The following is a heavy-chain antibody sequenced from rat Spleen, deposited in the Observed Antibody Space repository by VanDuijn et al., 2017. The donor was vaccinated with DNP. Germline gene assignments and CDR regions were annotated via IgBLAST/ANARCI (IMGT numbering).Heavy chain of an antibody. Sequence: EVQLVESGGGLVQPGRSMKLSCAASGFTFTNFPMAWVRQAPTRGLEWVASISTSGGSTYYRDSVKGRFTISRDNAKSTLYLQMDSLRSEDTATYYCTTDFERGYWGQGVMVTVSS. CDR1: GFTFTNFP. D-gene: IGHD1-11*01. CDR2: ISTSGGST. V-gene: IGHV5-46*01. CDR3: TTDFERGY. J-gene: IGHJ2*01.